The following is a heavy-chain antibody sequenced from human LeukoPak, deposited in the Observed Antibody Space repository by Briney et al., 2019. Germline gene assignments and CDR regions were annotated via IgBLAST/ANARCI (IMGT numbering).Heavy chain of an antibody. D-gene: IGHD2-2*02. V-gene: IGHV3-30*18. CDR2: IPYEGKNK. CDR3: AKDGTPRIVVVPAAIDY. CDR1: GFTFSSYG. J-gene: IGHJ4*02. Sequence: PGGSLRLSCAAPGFTFSSYGMHWVRQAPGKGLKWVAVIPYEGKNKYYADSVKGRFTISRDNSKNTLYLQMNGLRAEDTAVDYCAKDGTPRIVVVPAAIDYWGQGTLVTVSS.